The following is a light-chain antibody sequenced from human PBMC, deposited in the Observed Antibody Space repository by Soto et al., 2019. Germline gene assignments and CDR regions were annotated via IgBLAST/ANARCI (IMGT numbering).Light chain of an antibody. CDR2: DVT. V-gene: IGLV2-11*01. J-gene: IGLJ1*01. Sequence: QSALTQPRSVSGSPGQSVTISCTRTSSNVGGYNYVSWYQQHPGKAPKLMISDVTKRPSGVPDRFSGSKSGNTASLTISGLQAEDEADYYCFSYEGSPSYVFGTGTKLTVL. CDR3: FSYEGSPSYV. CDR1: SSNVGGYNY.